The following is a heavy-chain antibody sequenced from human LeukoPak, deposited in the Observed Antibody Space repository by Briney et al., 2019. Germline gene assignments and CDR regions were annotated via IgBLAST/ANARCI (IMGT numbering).Heavy chain of an antibody. CDR3: ARGSGTL. V-gene: IGHV3-64*01. CDR2: ISSNGGST. CDR1: GFSFSSYT. D-gene: IGHD1-26*01. J-gene: IGHJ1*01. Sequence: PGGSLRLSCAASGFSFSSYTMHWVRQAPGKGLECVSAISSNGGSTHYANYVKGRFTISRDNSKNTLYLQMGSLKTEDMAVYYCARGSGTLWGQGALVTVSS.